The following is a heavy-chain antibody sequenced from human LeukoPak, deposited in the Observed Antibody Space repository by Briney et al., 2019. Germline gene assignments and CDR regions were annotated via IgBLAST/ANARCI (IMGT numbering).Heavy chain of an antibody. J-gene: IGHJ4*02. Sequence: PSETLSLTGTVSGGSISSYYWSWIRQPPGKGLEWIGYIYYSGSTNYNPSLKSRVTISVDTSKNQFSLKLSSVTAADTAVYYCATIHDYYGSVYWGQGTLVTVSS. V-gene: IGHV4-59*01. CDR3: ATIHDYYGSVY. CDR2: IYYSGST. CDR1: GGSISSYY. D-gene: IGHD3-10*01.